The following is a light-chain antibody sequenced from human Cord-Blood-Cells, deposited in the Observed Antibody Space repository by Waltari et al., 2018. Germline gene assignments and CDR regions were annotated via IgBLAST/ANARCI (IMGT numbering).Light chain of an antibody. V-gene: IGKV3-15*01. CDR2: GAS. CDR1: QSGSPN. Sequence: EIVMTQSPATLSVSPGERATLSCRVSQSGSPNFAWYQQKPGQAPRLLIYGASTRATGIPARFSGSGSGTEFTLTISRLQSEDFAVYYCQQYNNWYTFGQGTKLEIK. J-gene: IGKJ2*01. CDR3: QQYNNWYT.